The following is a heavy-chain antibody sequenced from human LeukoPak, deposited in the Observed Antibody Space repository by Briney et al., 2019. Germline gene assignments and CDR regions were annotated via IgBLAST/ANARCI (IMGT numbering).Heavy chain of an antibody. CDR2: ISSGSSTI. J-gene: IGHJ4*02. CDR1: GFTFSSYA. CDR3: ARSLSTGSTVYFFRFFDY. Sequence: PGGSLRLSCVDSGFTFSSYAMNWVRQAPGKGLEWISYISSGSSTINYADSVKGRFTISRDNAKNSLYLHLSSPRAEDTAVYYCARSLSTGSTVYFFRFFDYWGQGTLVTVSS. V-gene: IGHV3-48*01. D-gene: IGHD3-22*01.